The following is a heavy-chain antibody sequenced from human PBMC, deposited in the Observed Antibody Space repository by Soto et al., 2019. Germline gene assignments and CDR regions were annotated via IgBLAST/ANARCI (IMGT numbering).Heavy chain of an antibody. J-gene: IGHJ6*02. D-gene: IGHD3-22*01. Sequence: ASVKVSCKASGGTFSSYAISWVRQAPGQGLEWMGGIIPIFGTANYAQKFQGRVTITADESTSTAYMELSSLRSEDTAVYYCASGTYYYDSSGYPYYYYYYGMDVWGQGTTVTVSS. CDR3: ASGTYYYDSSGYPYYYYYYGMDV. CDR1: GGTFSSYA. V-gene: IGHV1-69*13. CDR2: IIPIFGTA.